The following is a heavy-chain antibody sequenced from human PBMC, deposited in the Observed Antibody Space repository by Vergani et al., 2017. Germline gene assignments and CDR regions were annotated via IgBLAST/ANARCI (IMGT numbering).Heavy chain of an antibody. CDR1: GYDFTNYG. Sequence: QVQLVQSGPEVKKPGASVKVSCKASGYDFTNYGLGWVRQAPGQGLEWMGWISAYNGNTKYAQKFQGRVSVTTDTSTTTVYMEFRRLTSDDTAVYYCARGQSGSYYRYFEHWGQGTLVIVSS. CDR2: ISAYNGNT. D-gene: IGHD3-10*01. V-gene: IGHV1-18*01. CDR3: ARGQSGSYYRYFEH. J-gene: IGHJ1*01.